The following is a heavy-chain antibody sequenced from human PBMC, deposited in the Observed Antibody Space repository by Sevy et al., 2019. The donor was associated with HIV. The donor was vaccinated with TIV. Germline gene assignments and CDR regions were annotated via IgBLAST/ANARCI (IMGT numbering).Heavy chain of an antibody. Sequence: GGSLRLSCAASGFTFSSYAMSWVRQAPGKGLEWVSAISGNGADTYYADSVKGRFTISRDNSKNTLYLQMNSLRAEDXXXXXXXXXXXXXXXDWFDPWGQGTLVTVSS. J-gene: IGHJ5*02. V-gene: IGHV3-23*01. CDR3: XXXXXXXXXDWFDP. CDR2: ISGNGADT. CDR1: GFTFSSYA.